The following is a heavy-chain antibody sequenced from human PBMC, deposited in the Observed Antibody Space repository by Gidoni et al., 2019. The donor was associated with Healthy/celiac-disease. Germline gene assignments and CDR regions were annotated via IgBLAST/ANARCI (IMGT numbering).Heavy chain of an antibody. CDR3: ARTSTTGGYIVAIDFDY. D-gene: IGHD5-12*01. Sequence: QVTLRKSGPALVKPTQTLTLTCTFSGFSLSTSGRCVRWIRQPPGKALEWLALIDWDDDKYYSTSLKTRLTISKDTSKNQVVLTMTNMDPVDTATYYCARTSTTGGYIVAIDFDYWGQGTLVTVSS. J-gene: IGHJ4*02. V-gene: IGHV2-70*01. CDR1: GFSLSTSGRC. CDR2: IDWDDDK.